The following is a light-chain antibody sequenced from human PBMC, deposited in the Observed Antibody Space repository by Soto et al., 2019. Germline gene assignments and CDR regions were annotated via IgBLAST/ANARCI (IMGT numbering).Light chain of an antibody. CDR1: QSVSSSY. CDR3: QQYGSSPIT. J-gene: IGKJ5*01. CDR2: GAS. Sequence: EIVLTQSPGTLSWSPGERATLSCRASQSVSSSYLAWYQQKPGQAPRLLIFGASSRATGIPDRFSGSLSGTDFTLTISRLETEDFAVYYCQQYGSSPITFGQGTRLEIK. V-gene: IGKV3-20*01.